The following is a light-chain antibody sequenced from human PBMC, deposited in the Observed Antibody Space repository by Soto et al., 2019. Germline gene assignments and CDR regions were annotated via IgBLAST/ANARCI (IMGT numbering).Light chain of an antibody. CDR3: QQYNKYPHT. Sequence: DIQMTQSPSSLSASVGDRVTITCRASQDITISLAWFQQRPGSAPRALIYVASNLQPGVPSKVSGSGSGTHFTLTINNLQPEDFGTYYCQQYNKYPHTFGQGTNLEIK. J-gene: IGKJ2*01. CDR1: QDITIS. CDR2: VAS. V-gene: IGKV1-16*02.